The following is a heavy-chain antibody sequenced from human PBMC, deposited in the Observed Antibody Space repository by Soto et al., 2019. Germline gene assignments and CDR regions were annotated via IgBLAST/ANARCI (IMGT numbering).Heavy chain of an antibody. D-gene: IGHD3-22*01. V-gene: IGHV1-69*01. CDR1: VGTFSSYA. J-gene: IGHJ3*02. CDR3: ARDDSSGYYYHPAFDI. CDR2: IIPIFGTA. Sequence: QVQLVQSGAEVKKPGYSVKVSCKASVGTFSSYAISWVRQAPGQGLEWMGGIIPIFGTANYAQKFQGRVKITADGSTSTADRELRSLRSEDTAVYYCARDDSSGYYYHPAFDIWGQGPMVTVSS.